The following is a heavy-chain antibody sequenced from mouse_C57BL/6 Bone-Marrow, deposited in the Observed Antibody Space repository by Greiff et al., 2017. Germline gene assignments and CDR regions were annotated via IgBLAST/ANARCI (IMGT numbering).Heavy chain of an antibody. CDR2: ISGGGGNT. CDR1: GFTFSSYT. CDR3: ASPLSPGFAY. Sequence: EVMLVESGGGLVKPGGSLKLSCAASGFTFSSYTMSWVRQTPEKRLEWVATISGGGGNTYYPDSVKGRFTISRDNAKNTLYLQMSSLRSEDTALYYCASPLSPGFAYWGQGTLVTVSA. J-gene: IGHJ3*01. V-gene: IGHV5-9*01.